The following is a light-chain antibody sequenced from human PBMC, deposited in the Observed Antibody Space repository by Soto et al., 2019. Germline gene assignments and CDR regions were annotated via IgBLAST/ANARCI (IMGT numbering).Light chain of an antibody. CDR3: QQYSGTYT. CDR1: QSVSNNY. V-gene: IGKV3-20*01. CDR2: GAS. J-gene: IGKJ2*01. Sequence: EIVLTQSPGTLSLSPGERATLSCRASQSVSNNYLAWYHQKPGQAPRLLIYGASTRAAGVQDRYNGSGSGTDFTLSISRLEPEDYAVYYCQQYSGTYTFGQGTKLEIK.